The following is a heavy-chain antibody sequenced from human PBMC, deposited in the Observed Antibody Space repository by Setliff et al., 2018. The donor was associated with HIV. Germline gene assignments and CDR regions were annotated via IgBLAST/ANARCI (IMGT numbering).Heavy chain of an antibody. V-gene: IGHV4-39*07. Sequence: SETLSLTCTVSGISIISDSYFWGWIRQPPGKGLEWIGSMYYGGNTYYNPSLKSRVTIFEDTSKSQFSLNLTSVTAADTAIYYWARGNYDTSDYYTNFYYYYMDVWGKGTAVTVS. CDR2: MYYGGNT. J-gene: IGHJ6*03. CDR3: ARGNYDTSDYYTNFYYYYMDV. CDR1: GISIISDSYF. D-gene: IGHD3-22*01.